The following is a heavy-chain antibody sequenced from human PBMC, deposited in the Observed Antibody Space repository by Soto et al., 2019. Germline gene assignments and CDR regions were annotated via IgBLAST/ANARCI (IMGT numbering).Heavy chain of an antibody. Sequence: TCTVSGGSISSYYWSWIRQPPGKGLEWIGEIYDSGTTYYNPSLNSRATISLDKSKNQFSLNLNSVTAADTAVYYCARNCGYSQGDWGPGTLVTVS. CDR1: GGSISSYY. V-gene: IGHV4-59*12. CDR3: ARNCGYSQGD. CDR2: IYDSGTT. J-gene: IGHJ4*02. D-gene: IGHD5-18*01.